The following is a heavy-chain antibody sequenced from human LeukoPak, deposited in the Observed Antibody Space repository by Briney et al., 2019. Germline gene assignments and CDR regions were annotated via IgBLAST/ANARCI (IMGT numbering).Heavy chain of an antibody. Sequence: RPSETLSLTCAVYGGSFSGYYWSWIRQPPGKGLEWIGEINHSGSTNYNPSLKSRVTISVDTSKNQFSLKLSSVTAADTAVYYCAGKVVPAATVGYFDYWGQGTLVTVSS. CDR2: INHSGST. CDR3: AGKVVPAATVGYFDY. CDR1: GGSFSGYY. V-gene: IGHV4-34*01. D-gene: IGHD2-2*01. J-gene: IGHJ4*02.